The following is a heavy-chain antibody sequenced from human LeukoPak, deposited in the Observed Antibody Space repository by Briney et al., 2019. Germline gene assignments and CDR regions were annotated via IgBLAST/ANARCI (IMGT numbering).Heavy chain of an antibody. D-gene: IGHD2-21*02. CDR2: ISGGTSTI. CDR3: ARYCGGDCYSKSAFDY. V-gene: IGHV3-48*02. J-gene: IGHJ4*02. Sequence: GGSLRLSCAASGFTFSSYGMNWVRQAPGKGLEWVSYISGGTSTIYYADSVKGRFTISRDSAKNSLYLQMNSLRDEDTAVYYCARYCGGDCYSKSAFDYWGQGTLVTVSS. CDR1: GFTFSSYG.